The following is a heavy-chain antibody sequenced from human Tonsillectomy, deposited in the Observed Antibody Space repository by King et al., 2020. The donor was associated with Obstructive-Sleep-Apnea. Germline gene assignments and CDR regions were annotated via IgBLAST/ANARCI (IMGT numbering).Heavy chain of an antibody. V-gene: IGHV4-34*01. CDR1: GGSFRGYY. D-gene: IGHD3-10*01. J-gene: IGHJ4*02. CDR2: INHSGST. Sequence: VQLQQWGAGLLKPSETLSLTCAVYGGSFRGYYWSWIRQPPGKGLAWIGEINHSGSTNYNPSLKRRVTISVDTSKNQFSLKLSSVTAADTAVYYCARGGRGNRGIPDYWGQGTLVTVSS. CDR3: ARGGRGNRGIPDY.